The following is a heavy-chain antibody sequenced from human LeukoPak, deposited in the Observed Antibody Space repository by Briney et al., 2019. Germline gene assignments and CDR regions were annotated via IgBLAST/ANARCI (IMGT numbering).Heavy chain of an antibody. CDR3: AREGGGRDAFDI. J-gene: IGHJ3*02. Sequence: ASVKVSCKASRYTFTGYYMHWVRQAPGQGLEWMGWINPNSGGTNYAQKFQGRVTMTRDTSISTAYMELSRLRSDDTAVYYCAREGGGRDAFDIWGQGTMVTVSS. D-gene: IGHD2-15*01. V-gene: IGHV1-2*02. CDR2: INPNSGGT. CDR1: RYTFTGYY.